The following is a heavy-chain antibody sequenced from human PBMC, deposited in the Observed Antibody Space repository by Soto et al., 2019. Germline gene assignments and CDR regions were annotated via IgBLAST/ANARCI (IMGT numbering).Heavy chain of an antibody. CDR1: GDSISSGGYY. CDR2: IYYSGTT. V-gene: IGHV4-31*03. Sequence: SETLSLTCTVSGDSISSGGYYWSWIRHHPGKGLEWIGYIYYSGTTYYNPSLESRVSISADTSENQFSLKLSSVTAADTAVYYCARYGSGPDNWFDPWGKGTLVTVSS. J-gene: IGHJ5*02. D-gene: IGHD3-10*01. CDR3: ARYGSGPDNWFDP.